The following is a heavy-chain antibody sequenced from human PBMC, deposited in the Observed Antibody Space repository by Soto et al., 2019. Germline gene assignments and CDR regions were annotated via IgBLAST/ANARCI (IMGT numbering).Heavy chain of an antibody. J-gene: IGHJ4*02. Sequence: QVQLVESGGGVVHPGRSLRLSCAVSGFTVSTYGMHWVRHAPGKGLEWVAVISRDGGTKYYADSVKGRFTISRDNSRNTLFLEMNSLRGDDMAVYYCTGEGASGYWGQGTLVTVSS. CDR3: TGEGASGY. D-gene: IGHD2-8*02. CDR1: GFTVSTYG. V-gene: IGHV3-30*03. CDR2: ISRDGGTK.